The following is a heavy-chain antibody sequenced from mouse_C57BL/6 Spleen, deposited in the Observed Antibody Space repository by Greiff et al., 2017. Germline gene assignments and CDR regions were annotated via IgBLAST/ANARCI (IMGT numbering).Heavy chain of an antibody. CDR1: GISLTSYG. J-gene: IGHJ4*01. V-gene: IGHV2-9*01. Sequence: VRRVDSGPGLLAPSQSLSIPSTVSGISLTSYGVDWVRQPPGKGLEWLGVIWGGGSRNYNSALMSRLRISKDNSKSQVFLKMNSLQTDDTAMYDCAKRSSGYAMEYWGQGTSVTVSS. CDR3: AKRSSGYAMEY. D-gene: IGHD3-2*02. CDR2: IWGGGSR.